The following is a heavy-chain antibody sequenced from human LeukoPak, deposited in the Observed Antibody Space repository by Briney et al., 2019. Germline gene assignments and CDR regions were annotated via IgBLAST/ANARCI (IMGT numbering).Heavy chain of an antibody. D-gene: IGHD6-13*01. CDR1: GGTFSSYA. Sequence: SVKVSCKASGGTFSSYAISWVRHAPGQGLEWMGGIITIFGTANYAQKFHGRVTITTDESTSTAYMELSSLRSEDTAVYNCATGWAQAYYYYYMDVWGKGTTVTVSS. CDR2: IITIFGTA. J-gene: IGHJ6*03. CDR3: ATGWAQAYYYYYMDV. V-gene: IGHV1-69*05.